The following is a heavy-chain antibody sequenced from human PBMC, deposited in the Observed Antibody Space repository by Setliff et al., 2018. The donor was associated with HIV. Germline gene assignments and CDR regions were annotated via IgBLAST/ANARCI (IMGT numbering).Heavy chain of an antibody. J-gene: IGHJ6*02. V-gene: IGHV4-59*01. CDR2: IYYSGST. D-gene: IGHD6-19*01. Sequence: SETLSLTCTVSGGSISSYYWSWIRQPPGKGLEWIGYIYYSGSTNYNPSLKSRVTISVDTSKNQFSLKLSSVTAADTAVYYCAREGSGWDYHYYGMDVWGQGTTVTVSS. CDR1: GGSISSYY. CDR3: AREGSGWDYHYYGMDV.